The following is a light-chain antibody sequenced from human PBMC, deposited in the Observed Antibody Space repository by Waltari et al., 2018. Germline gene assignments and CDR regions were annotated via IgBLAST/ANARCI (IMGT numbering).Light chain of an antibody. CDR3: SSYTTSSAPGV. CDR1: DSDVGAYDF. CDR2: EVS. Sequence: QSALTQPASVSGSPGQSITISCSGTDSDVGAYDFVSWYQQHPGKTPHLIIYEVSNRPYGISNRFSASKSGNTASLTLSGLQAADEADYYCSSYTTSSAPGVFGTGTRVTVL. J-gene: IGLJ1*01. V-gene: IGLV2-14*01.